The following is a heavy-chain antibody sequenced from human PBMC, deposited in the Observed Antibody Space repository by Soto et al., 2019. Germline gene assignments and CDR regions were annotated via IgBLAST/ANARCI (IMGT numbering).Heavy chain of an antibody. D-gene: IGHD3-22*01. CDR2: IIPIFGTA. V-gene: IGHV1-69*13. CDR3: ARERDTYYYDSSRRHAFDI. Sequence: SVKVSCKASGGTFSSYAISWVRQAPGQGLEWMGGIIPIFGTANYAQKFQGRVTITADESTSTAYMELSSLRSEDTAVYYCARERDTYYYDSSRRHAFDIWGQGTMVTVS. J-gene: IGHJ3*02. CDR1: GGTFSSYA.